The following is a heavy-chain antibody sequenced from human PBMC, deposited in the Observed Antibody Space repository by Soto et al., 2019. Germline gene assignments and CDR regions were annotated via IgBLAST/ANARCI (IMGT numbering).Heavy chain of an antibody. V-gene: IGHV3-7*03. Sequence: VGSLRLSCAGSGFTFSDCWMAWVRQPQGRGLEWVASVNQDGTQKFFVDSVKGRFTISKDNAKNSLDLQMSSLRAEDTAVYYCVRWESSDSYLGMWGQGT. J-gene: IGHJ4*02. D-gene: IGHD6-19*01. CDR2: VNQDGTQK. CDR3: VRWESSDSYLGM. CDR1: GFTFSDCW.